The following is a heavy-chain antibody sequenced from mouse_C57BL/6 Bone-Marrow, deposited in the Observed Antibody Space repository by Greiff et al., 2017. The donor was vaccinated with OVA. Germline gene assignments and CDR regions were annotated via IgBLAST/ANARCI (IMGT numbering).Heavy chain of an antibody. CDR3: ARRTSYCYFDF. CDR2: ISGGGSYT. V-gene: IGHV5-6*02. Sequence: EVKLVESGGDLVKPGGSLKLSCAASGFTFSSYGMSWVRQTPDKGLEWVATISGGGSYTYYPDRVKGRFTISTDNAKNTLYLQMSSLTSEDTAMYYCARRTSYCYFDFWGTGTTVTVSS. CDR1: GFTFSSYG. J-gene: IGHJ1*03.